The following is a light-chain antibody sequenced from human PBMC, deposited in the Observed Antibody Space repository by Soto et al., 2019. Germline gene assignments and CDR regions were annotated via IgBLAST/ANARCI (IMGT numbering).Light chain of an antibody. Sequence: IVLTQSPATLSLSPGERATLTCRASQTVSSSLAWYQQKPGQAPRLLIYEVSNRATGIPARFSGSGSGADFTLTISSLEPEDFAVYYCQQFSSYPLTFGGGTKVDIK. CDR1: QTVSSS. CDR3: QQFSSYPLT. J-gene: IGKJ4*01. V-gene: IGKV3-11*01. CDR2: EVS.